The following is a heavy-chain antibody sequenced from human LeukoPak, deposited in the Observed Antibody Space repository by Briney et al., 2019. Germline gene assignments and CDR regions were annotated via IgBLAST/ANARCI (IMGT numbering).Heavy chain of an antibody. V-gene: IGHV3-53*01. CDR2: IYSGGST. Sequence: GGSLRLSCAASGFTVVINHMSWVRQAPGKGLEWVSVIYSGGSTSYTDSVKGRFTISRDNSKNTLYLQMNSLRVEDTAVYYCGALYDCGGYYDYWGQGTLVTVSS. CDR3: GALYDCGGYYDY. D-gene: IGHD2-21*01. J-gene: IGHJ4*02. CDR1: GFTVVINH.